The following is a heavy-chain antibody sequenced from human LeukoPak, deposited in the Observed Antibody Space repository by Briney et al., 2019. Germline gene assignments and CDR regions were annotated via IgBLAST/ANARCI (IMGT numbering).Heavy chain of an antibody. CDR3: ARAFVVDSSEKPEIHFDY. Sequence: SETLSLTCTVSGGSISSYYWGWIRQPPGKGLEWIGYIYYSGSTNYNPSLKSRVTISVDTSKNQFSLKLSSVTAADTAVYYCARAFVVDSSEKPEIHFDYWGQGTLVTVSS. J-gene: IGHJ4*02. CDR1: GGSISSYY. D-gene: IGHD3-22*01. V-gene: IGHV4-59*01. CDR2: IYYSGST.